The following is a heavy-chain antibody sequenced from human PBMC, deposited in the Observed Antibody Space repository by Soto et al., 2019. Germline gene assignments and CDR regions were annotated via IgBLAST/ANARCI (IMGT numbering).Heavy chain of an antibody. V-gene: IGHV4-34*02. J-gene: IGHJ4*02. CDR2: INQRGGT. CDR3: ARGQRRGGSSGWSL. Sequence: QVQLQQWGAGQLKPSETLSLTCAVHGESFSGYGGPFSGYYWSWIRQTPGKGLEWIGEINQRGGTNYNPTLKSRVTHSVDTSKNQFALNLNSVTAADTAVYYCARGQRRGGSSGWSLWGQGTLVTVSS. D-gene: IGHD6-19*01. CDR1: GGPFSGYY.